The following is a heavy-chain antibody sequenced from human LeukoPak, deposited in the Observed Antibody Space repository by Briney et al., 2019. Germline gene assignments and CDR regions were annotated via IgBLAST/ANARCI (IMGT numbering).Heavy chain of an antibody. D-gene: IGHD3-22*01. CDR2: IIPILGIA. CDR3: ARAYDSSGYYYGWVFDY. J-gene: IGHJ4*02. Sequence: SVKVSCKASGGTFSSYAISWVRQAPGQGLEWMGRIIPILGIANYAQKFQGRVTITADKSTSTAYMELSSLRSEDTAVYYCARAYDSSGYYYGWVFDYWGQGTLVTVSS. V-gene: IGHV1-69*04. CDR1: GGTFSSYA.